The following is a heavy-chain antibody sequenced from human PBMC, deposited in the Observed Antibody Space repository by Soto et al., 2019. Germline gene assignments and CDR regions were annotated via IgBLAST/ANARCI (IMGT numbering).Heavy chain of an antibody. CDR1: GFTFSSYA. CDR3: AKDPDRSGSYYFDY. V-gene: IGHV3-23*01. Sequence: GGSLRLSCAASGFTFSSYAMSWVRQAPGKGREWVSAISGSGGSTYYADSVKGRFTISRDNSKNTLYLQMNSLRAEDTAVYYCAKDPDRSGSYYFDYWGQGTLVTVSS. D-gene: IGHD1-26*01. J-gene: IGHJ4*02. CDR2: ISGSGGST.